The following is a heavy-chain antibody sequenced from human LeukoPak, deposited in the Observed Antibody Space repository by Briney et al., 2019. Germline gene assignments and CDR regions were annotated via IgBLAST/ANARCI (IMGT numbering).Heavy chain of an antibody. V-gene: IGHV4-30-2*01. CDR2: IYHSGST. J-gene: IGHJ6*02. CDR3: ARVHSYGYSSRSYGMDV. CDR1: GGSISSGGYS. D-gene: IGHD5-18*01. Sequence: PSQTLSLTCAVSGGSISSGGYSWSWIRQPPGKGLEWIGYIYHSGSTYYNPSLKSRVTISVDRSKNQFSLKLSSVTAADTAVYYCARVHSYGYSSRSYGMDVWGQGTTVTVSS.